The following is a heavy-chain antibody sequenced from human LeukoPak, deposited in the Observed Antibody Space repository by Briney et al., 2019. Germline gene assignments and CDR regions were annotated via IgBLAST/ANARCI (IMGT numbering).Heavy chain of an antibody. CDR3: ARDNYAGANWFDP. V-gene: IGHV1-69*05. Sequence: GASVKVSCKASGGTFSSYAISWVRQAPGQVLEWMGGIIPIFGTANYAQKFQGRVTITTDESTSTAYMELSSLRSEDTAVYYCARDNYAGANWFDPWGQGTLVTVSS. CDR2: IIPIFGTA. CDR1: GGTFSSYA. J-gene: IGHJ5*02. D-gene: IGHD1-7*01.